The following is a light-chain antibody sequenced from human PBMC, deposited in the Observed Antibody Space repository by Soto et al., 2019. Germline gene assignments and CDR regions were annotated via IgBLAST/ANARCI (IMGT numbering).Light chain of an antibody. CDR1: QSVSSNY. J-gene: IGKJ4*01. V-gene: IGKV3-20*01. Sequence: ESVLTQSPGTLSLSPRQRATLSCRASQSVSSNYLAWYQQKPGQAPRLLIYGASSLDTGMPDRFSVSGSGTDFTLTIIRLEPEDFEGYYCHYYANSNFGDGTKVEIK. CDR2: GAS. CDR3: HYYANSN.